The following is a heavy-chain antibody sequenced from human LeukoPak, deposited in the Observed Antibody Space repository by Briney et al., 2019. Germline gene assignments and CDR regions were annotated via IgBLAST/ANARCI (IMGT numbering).Heavy chain of an antibody. CDR1: GFTFSSYG. CDR2: IRSSGGAI. V-gene: IGHV3-48*03. CDR3: ARRLPGYGMDV. Sequence: GGSLRLSCAASGFTFSSYGMNWVRQAPGKGLEWVSAIRSSGGAIYYADSVKGRFTISRDNAKNSLYLQMSSLRAEDTAAYYCARRLPGYGMDVWSQGTTVTVSS. J-gene: IGHJ6*02. D-gene: IGHD2-21*02.